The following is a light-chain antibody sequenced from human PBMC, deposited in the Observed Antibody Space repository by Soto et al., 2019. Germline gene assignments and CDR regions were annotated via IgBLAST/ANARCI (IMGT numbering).Light chain of an antibody. CDR3: QQYSKEST. J-gene: IGKJ2*01. CDR2: KAS. CDR1: QNVSNW. Sequence: DVEMTQSPSTLPTSIGDRVTITCRASQNVSNWLAWYQQKPGKAPKLLIYKASRLESGVPSRFSASGSGTDFTLTINCLQSDDFATYFCQQYSKESTFGQGTKLEIK. V-gene: IGKV1-5*03.